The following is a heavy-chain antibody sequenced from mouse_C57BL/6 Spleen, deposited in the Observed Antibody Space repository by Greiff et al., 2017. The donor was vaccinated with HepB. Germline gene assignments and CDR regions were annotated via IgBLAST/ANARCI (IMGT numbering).Heavy chain of an antibody. CDR2: IRNKANGYTT. CDR1: GFTFTDYY. J-gene: IGHJ4*01. D-gene: IGHD1-1*01. V-gene: IGHV7-3*01. CDR3: ARYPFQYYGSSHYAMDY. Sequence: EVHLVESGGGLVQPGGSLSLSCAASGFTFTDYYMSWVRQPPGKALEWLGFIRNKANGYTTEYSASVKGRFTISRDNSQSILYLQMNALRAEDSATYYWARYPFQYYGSSHYAMDYWGQGTSVTVSS.